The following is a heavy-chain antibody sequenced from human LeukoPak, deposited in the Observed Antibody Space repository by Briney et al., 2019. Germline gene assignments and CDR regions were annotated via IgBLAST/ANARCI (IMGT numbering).Heavy chain of an antibody. D-gene: IGHD1-26*01. J-gene: IGHJ6*02. V-gene: IGHV4-34*01. Sequence: SETLSLTCAVYGGSFSGYYWSWIRQPPGKGLEWIGEINHSGSTNYNPSLKSRVTISVDTSKNQFSLKLSSVTAADTAVYYCASDPWEPGDYYYGMDVWGQGTTVTVSS. CDR1: GGSFSGYY. CDR3: ASDPWEPGDYYYGMDV. CDR2: INHSGST.